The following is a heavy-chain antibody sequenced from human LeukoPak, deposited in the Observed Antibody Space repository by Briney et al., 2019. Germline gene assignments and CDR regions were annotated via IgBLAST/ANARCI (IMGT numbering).Heavy chain of an antibody. CDR1: GFTFSSYS. CDR2: ISSSSSYI. CDR3: ARGISSSWYPDY. D-gene: IGHD6-13*01. V-gene: IGHV3-21*01. Sequence: PGGSLRLSCAASGFTFSSYSMNWVRQAPGKGLEWVSSISSSSSYIYYADSVKGRFTISRDNAKNSLYLQMNSLRAEDTAVYYCARGISSSWYPDYWGQGTPVTVSS. J-gene: IGHJ4*02.